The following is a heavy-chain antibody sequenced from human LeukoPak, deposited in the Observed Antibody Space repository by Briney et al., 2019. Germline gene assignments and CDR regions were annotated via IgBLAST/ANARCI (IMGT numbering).Heavy chain of an antibody. CDR2: INPNSGGT. J-gene: IGHJ4*02. V-gene: IGHV1-2*02. Sequence: ASVKVSCKASGYTFTAYYMNWVRQAPGQGLEWMGWINPNSGGTNYAQKFQGRVTMTRDMSISTAYMELSRLRSDDTAVYYCARGQQLSPFDYWGQGTLVTVSS. D-gene: IGHD6-13*01. CDR3: ARGQQLSPFDY. CDR1: GYTFTAYY.